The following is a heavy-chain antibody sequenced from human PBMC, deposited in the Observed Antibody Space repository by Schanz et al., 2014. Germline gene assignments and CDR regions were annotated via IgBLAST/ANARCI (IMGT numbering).Heavy chain of an antibody. CDR2: ISAYNGHT. J-gene: IGHJ3*01. D-gene: IGHD3-10*01. Sequence: QLMQSGSEVRKPGASVKVSCKASGYIFGSHGMTWVRQAPGQGLEWMGWISAYNGHTTYAQKFQGRVTMTTDTSTGITSLELRNLKSDDTAVYYCATNSPFRMVRGSNAFDAWGQGTMVTVSS. CDR3: ATNSPFRMVRGSNAFDA. V-gene: IGHV1-18*01. CDR1: GYIFGSHG.